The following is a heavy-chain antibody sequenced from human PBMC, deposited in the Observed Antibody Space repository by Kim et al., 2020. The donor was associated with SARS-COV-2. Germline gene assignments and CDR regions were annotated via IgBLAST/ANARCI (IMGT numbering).Heavy chain of an antibody. CDR3: ARVYQSGGMVVVAASDY. J-gene: IGHJ4*02. V-gene: IGHV1-18*01. CDR2: ISAYNGNT. Sequence: ASVKVSCKASGYTFTSYGISWVRQAPGQGLEWMGWISAYNGNTNYAQKLQGRVTMTTDTSTSTAYMELRSLRSDDTAVYYCARVYQSGGMVVVAASDYWGQGTLVPVSS. D-gene: IGHD2-15*01. CDR1: GYTFTSYG.